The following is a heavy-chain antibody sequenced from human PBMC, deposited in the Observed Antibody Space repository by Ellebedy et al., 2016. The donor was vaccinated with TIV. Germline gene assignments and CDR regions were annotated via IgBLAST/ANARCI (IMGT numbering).Heavy chain of an antibody. J-gene: IGHJ4*02. CDR1: GYIFTTYA. V-gene: IGHV1-18*01. CDR3: ARGLY. Sequence: AASVKVSCKTSGYIFTTYAISWVRQAPGQGLEWMGWINTYNGNTEYAQKLQGRVTVTTDTSTSTVCMELRSLRSDDTAVYYCARGLYWGQGTLVTVSS. CDR2: INTYNGNT.